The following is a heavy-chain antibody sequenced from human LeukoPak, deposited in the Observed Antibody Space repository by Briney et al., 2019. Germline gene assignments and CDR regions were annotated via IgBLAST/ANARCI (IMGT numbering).Heavy chain of an antibody. D-gene: IGHD2-15*01. V-gene: IGHV3-23*01. CDR2: ISGSGGST. CDR1: GFTFSSYA. J-gene: IGHJ4*02. CDR3: ANIGGDIVWSGGDADY. Sequence: PGGSLRLSCAASGFTFSSYAMSWVRQAPGKGLEWVSAISGSGGSTYYADSVEGRFTISRDNSKNTLYLQMNSLRAEDTAVYYCANIGGDIVWSGGDADYWGQGTLVTVSS.